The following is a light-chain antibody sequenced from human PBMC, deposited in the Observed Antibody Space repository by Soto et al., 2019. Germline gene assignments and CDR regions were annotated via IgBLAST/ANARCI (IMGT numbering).Light chain of an antibody. CDR1: QSVSSY. CDR3: QQRSNWLT. V-gene: IGKV3-11*01. J-gene: IGKJ4*01. CDR2: DAS. Sequence: EIVLTQSPATLSLSPGERATLSCRASQSVSSYLAWYQQKPGQAPRLLIYDASNRATGIPAGVSGSGSGTDFTLTIRGLEPEDFAVYYCQQRSNWLTFGGGTKVEIK.